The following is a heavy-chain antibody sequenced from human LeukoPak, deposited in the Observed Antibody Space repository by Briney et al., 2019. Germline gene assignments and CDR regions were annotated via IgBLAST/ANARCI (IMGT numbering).Heavy chain of an antibody. CDR3: ARGPLTMTRGFDP. Sequence: TSETLSLTCTVSGGSINIYYWSWIRQPAGKGLGWIGRIYTSGSTNYNPSLKTRVTMSVDTSKNQFSLKLSSVTAADTAVYYCARGPLTMTRGFDPWGQGTLVTVSS. CDR2: IYTSGST. CDR1: GGSINIYY. J-gene: IGHJ5*02. V-gene: IGHV4-4*07. D-gene: IGHD4-17*01.